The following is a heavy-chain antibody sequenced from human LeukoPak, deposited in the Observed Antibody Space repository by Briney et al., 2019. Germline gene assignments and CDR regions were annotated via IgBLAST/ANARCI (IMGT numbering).Heavy chain of an antibody. Sequence: GGSLRLSCAASGFTFSSYAMSWVRQAPGKGLEWVSAISGSGGSTYYADSVKGRFTISRDNSKNTLYLQMNSLRAEDTAVYYCAKPIGYCNSTSCLDAFDIWGQGTMVTVSS. CDR2: ISGSGGST. V-gene: IGHV3-23*01. CDR1: GFTFSSYA. D-gene: IGHD2-2*03. CDR3: AKPIGYCNSTSCLDAFDI. J-gene: IGHJ3*02.